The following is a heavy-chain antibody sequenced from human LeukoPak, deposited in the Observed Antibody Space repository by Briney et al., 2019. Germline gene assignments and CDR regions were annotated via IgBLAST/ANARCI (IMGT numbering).Heavy chain of an antibody. J-gene: IGHJ4*02. CDR3: ARGFYYDSSGHYYAGDH. D-gene: IGHD3-22*01. CDR2: MNPNSGNT. CDR1: GYTFTSYD. Sequence: GASVKVSCKASGYTFTSYDINWVQQATGQGLEWMGWMNPNSGNTGYAQKFQGRVTITRNTSISTAYMELSSLRSEDTAVYYCARGFYYDSSGHYYAGDHWGQGTLVTVSS. V-gene: IGHV1-8*03.